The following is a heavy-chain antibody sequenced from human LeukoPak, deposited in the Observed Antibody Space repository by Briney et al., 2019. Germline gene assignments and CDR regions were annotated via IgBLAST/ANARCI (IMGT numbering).Heavy chain of an antibody. D-gene: IGHD2-8*02. CDR3: ARESAGSLHDSTAAFHY. V-gene: IGHV4-59*02. CDR1: GDSVTSTY. J-gene: IGHJ4*02. CDR2: GHHSESS. Sequence: SEALSLTCSVSGDSVTSTYWSWIRQPPGKGLEWIAYGHHSESSNYNPSFRSRVTIPVDTSRNQFSLRLTSVTAADTAVYYCARESAGSLHDSTAAFHYWGQGILVIVSS.